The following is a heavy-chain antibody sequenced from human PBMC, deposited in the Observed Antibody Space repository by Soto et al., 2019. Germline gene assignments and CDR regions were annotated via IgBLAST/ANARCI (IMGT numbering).Heavy chain of an antibody. D-gene: IGHD1-20*01. CDR2: VYYRGRS. V-gene: IGHV4-39*01. Sequence: LSLSLTVSGGSVSNSNYYWGWIRQSPGKGLEWIGSVYYRGRSYSKSSVKSRVTISVDTSKNQFSLNLNCVTASDTAVYYCVSHRTSVITHPYSEYLGPEALVSTSS. CDR1: GGSVSNSNYY. J-gene: IGHJ4*02. CDR3: VSHRTSVITHPYSEY.